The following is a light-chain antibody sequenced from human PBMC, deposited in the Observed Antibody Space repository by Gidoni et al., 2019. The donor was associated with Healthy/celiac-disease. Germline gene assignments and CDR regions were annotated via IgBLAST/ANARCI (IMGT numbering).Light chain of an antibody. J-gene: IGKJ4*01. CDR3: KQANSFPAT. V-gene: IGKV1D-12*01. CDR2: AAS. Sequence: DIQMTQSPSSVSASVGDRVTIPCRASQGISSWLAWYQQKQGKAPKLLIYAASSLQSGVQSRFRGSGSGTDLTLTISSLQPEAFEPYYCKQANSFPATFGGGTKVEIK. CDR1: QGISSW.